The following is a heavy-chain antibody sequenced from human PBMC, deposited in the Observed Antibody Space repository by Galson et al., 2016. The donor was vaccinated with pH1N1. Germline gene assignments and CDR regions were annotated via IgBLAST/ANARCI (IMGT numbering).Heavy chain of an antibody. Sequence: SLRLSCAASGFTFSNFWMSWVRQAPGKGLEWVANINQGGSERHYVDSVKGRFTISRDNAKNSMYLQMNSLRAEDTAVYYCVRKIGGDSSYWGQGVLVTVSS. CDR1: GFTFSNFW. J-gene: IGHJ4*02. CDR3: VRKIGGDSSY. CDR2: INQGGSER. D-gene: IGHD2-21*02. V-gene: IGHV3-7*03.